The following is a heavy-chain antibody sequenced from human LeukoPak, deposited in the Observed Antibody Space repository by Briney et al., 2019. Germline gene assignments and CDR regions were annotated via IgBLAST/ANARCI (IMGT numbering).Heavy chain of an antibody. CDR1: GFTFRSYA. V-gene: IGHV3-23*01. CDR2: VSTRAGTT. Sequence: GGSLRLSCAASGFTFRSYAVSWVRQAPGKGPEWVSTVSTRAGTTYYADSVKGRFTISRDNSKNTLYLQMNSLRAEDTAVYYCAREVTLWSYYYGMDVWGQGTTVTVSS. D-gene: IGHD3-10*02. J-gene: IGHJ6*02. CDR3: AREVTLWSYYYGMDV.